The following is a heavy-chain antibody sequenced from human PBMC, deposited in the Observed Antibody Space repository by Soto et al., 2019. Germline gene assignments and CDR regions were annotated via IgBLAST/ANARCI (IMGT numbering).Heavy chain of an antibody. D-gene: IGHD5-12*01. Sequence: QVQLVQSGGEVKKPGASVTVSCKASGYTFINYHITWVRQAPGQGLEWMAWINTYNGMTDYAQMFRCRVTMTRDTSTSTAYRDLRNLGSDDTAVYFCAKAPRGEMATDWGQGTLVTVSS. CDR2: INTYNGMT. CDR3: AKAPRGEMATD. V-gene: IGHV1-18*01. CDR1: GYTFINYH. J-gene: IGHJ4*02.